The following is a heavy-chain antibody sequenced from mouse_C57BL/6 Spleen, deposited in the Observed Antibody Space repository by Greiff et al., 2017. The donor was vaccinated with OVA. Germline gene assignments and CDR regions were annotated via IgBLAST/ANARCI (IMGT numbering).Heavy chain of an antibody. V-gene: IGHV3-6*01. J-gene: IGHJ4*01. Sequence: EVQLQESGPGLVKPSQSLSLTCSVTGYSITSGYYWNWIRQFPGNKLEWMGYIGYDGSNNYNPSLKNRISITRDTSKNQFFLKLNSVTTEDTATYYCARASYAMDYWGQGTSVTVSS. CDR1: GYSITSGYY. CDR3: ARASYAMDY. CDR2: IGYDGSN.